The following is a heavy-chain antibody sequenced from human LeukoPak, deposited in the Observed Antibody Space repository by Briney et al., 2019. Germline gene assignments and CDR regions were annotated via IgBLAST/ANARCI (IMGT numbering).Heavy chain of an antibody. CDR3: ARKAEVIYYYYYMDV. D-gene: IGHD3-22*01. CDR2: ISSSNSYI. Sequence: PGGSLRLSCAASGFTFSSYSMNWVRQAPGKGLEWVSSISSSNSYIYYADSVKGRFTISIDNAKNSLYLQMNSLRAEDTALYYCARKAEVIYYYYYMDVWAKGPRSPSP. CDR1: GFTFSSYS. J-gene: IGHJ6*03. V-gene: IGHV3-21*04.